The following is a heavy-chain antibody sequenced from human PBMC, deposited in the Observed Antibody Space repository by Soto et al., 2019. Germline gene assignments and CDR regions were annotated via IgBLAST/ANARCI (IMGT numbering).Heavy chain of an antibody. CDR2: ISGGGSST. J-gene: IGHJ6*02. Sequence: EVQLLESGGGLVQPGGSLRLSCAASGFTFSNYALTWVRQAPGRGLEWVSGISGGGSSTYYADSLKGRFTISRDNSKNTLYLQMDSLRAEDTAIYYCARTESSVWSTRYGMDVWGQGTTVTVSS. V-gene: IGHV3-23*01. CDR1: GFTFSNYA. CDR3: ARTESSVWSTRYGMDV. D-gene: IGHD6-19*01.